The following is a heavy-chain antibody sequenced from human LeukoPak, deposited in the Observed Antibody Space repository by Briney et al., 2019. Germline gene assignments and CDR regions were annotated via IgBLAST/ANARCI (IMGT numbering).Heavy chain of an antibody. Sequence: ASVKVSCKASGYTFTSYHISWVRQAPGQGLEWMGGIIPIFGTANYAQKFQGRVTITADKSTSTAYMELSSLRSEDTAVYYCARLSDRSYGYDYWGQGTLVTVSS. D-gene: IGHD5-18*01. CDR1: GYTFTSYH. J-gene: IGHJ4*02. CDR3: ARLSDRSYGYDY. CDR2: IIPIFGTA. V-gene: IGHV1-69*06.